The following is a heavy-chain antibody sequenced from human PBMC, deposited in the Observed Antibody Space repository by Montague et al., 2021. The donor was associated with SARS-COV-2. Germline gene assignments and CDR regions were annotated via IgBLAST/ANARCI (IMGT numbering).Heavy chain of an antibody. CDR2: SQYRSKWLN. V-gene: IGHV6-1*01. Sequence: CAISGDSVSSNTAASHWIRQSPSRGLEWLGCSQYRSKWLNDYALFVQRRITITPDTSKNQFSLHLNSVTPEDTAVYYCARGRSGSYFRYYDYWGQGTLVTVSS. J-gene: IGHJ4*02. CDR1: GDSVSSNTAA. D-gene: IGHD1-26*01. CDR3: ARGRSGSYFRYYDY.